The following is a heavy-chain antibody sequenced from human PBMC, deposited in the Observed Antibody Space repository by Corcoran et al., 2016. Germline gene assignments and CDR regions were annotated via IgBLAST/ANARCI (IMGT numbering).Heavy chain of an antibody. CDR1: GYTFPSYD. J-gene: IGHJ6*02. V-gene: IGHV1-8*01. CDR2: MNPNSGNT. D-gene: IGHD2-15*01. Sequence: QVQLVQSGAEVKKTGASVTVSCKATGYTFPSYDINWVRQATGQGLEWMGWMNPNSGNTGYAQTFQGRVTMTRNTSISTAYMELSSLRAEDKAENYCARVYGCSGGSCARNYYYYYGMDVWGQGTTVTVSS. CDR3: ARVYGCSGGSCARNYYYYYGMDV.